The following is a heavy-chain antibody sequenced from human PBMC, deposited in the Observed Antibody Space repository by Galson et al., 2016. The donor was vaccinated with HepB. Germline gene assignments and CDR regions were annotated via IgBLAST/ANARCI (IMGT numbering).Heavy chain of an antibody. Sequence: SLRLSCAVSGFTFTTYAMSWVRQAPGKGLEWVSSLSNSGGSTYYADSVKGRFTISRDNSKNTLYLQMNSLRAEDTAVYYCAKGGYFDWFDYWGQGTLATVSS. J-gene: IGHJ4*02. CDR1: GFTFTTYA. CDR3: AKGGYFDWFDY. CDR2: LSNSGGST. V-gene: IGHV3-23*01. D-gene: IGHD3-9*01.